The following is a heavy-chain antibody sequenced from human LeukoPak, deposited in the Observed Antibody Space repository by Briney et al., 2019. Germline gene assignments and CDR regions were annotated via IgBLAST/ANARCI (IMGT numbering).Heavy chain of an antibody. J-gene: IGHJ4*02. CDR1: GGSISSYY. Sequence: SETLSLTCTVSGGSISSYYWSWIRQPPGKGLEWIGYIYYSGSTYYNPSLKSRVTISVDTSKNQLSLKLSSVTAADTAVYYCARRITMVRGAYSGWGQGTLVTVSS. CDR2: IYYSGST. D-gene: IGHD3-10*01. CDR3: ARRITMVRGAYSG. V-gene: IGHV4-59*08.